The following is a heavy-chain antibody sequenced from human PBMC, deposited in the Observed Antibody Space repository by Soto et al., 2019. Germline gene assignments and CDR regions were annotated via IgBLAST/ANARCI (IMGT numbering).Heavy chain of an antibody. V-gene: IGHV4-39*07. CDR3: ARVSQLLPNWFDP. CDR2: IYYSGST. CDR1: GGSISSGGYS. J-gene: IGHJ5*02. Sequence: SETLSLTCAVSGGSISSGGYSWNWIRQPPGKGLEWIGSIYYSGSTYYNPSLKSRVTISVDTSKNQFSLKLSSVTAADTAVYYCARVSQLLPNWFDPWGQGTLVTVSS. D-gene: IGHD2-2*01.